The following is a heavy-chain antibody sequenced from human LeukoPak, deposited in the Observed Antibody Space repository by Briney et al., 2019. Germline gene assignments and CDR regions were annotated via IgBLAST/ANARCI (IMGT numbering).Heavy chain of an antibody. V-gene: IGHV3-30*04. D-gene: IGHD6-19*01. Sequence: PGGSLRLSCAASGFTFSSYAMHWVRQAPGKGLEWVAVISYDGSNKYYADSVKGRFTISRDNSKNTLYLQMNSLRAEDTAVYYCARGVAGTADLDYWGQGTLVTVSS. CDR1: GFTFSSYA. CDR2: ISYDGSNK. J-gene: IGHJ4*02. CDR3: ARGVAGTADLDY.